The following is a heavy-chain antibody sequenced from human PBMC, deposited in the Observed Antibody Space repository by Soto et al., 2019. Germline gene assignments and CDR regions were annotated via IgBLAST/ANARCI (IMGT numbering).Heavy chain of an antibody. D-gene: IGHD3-22*01. J-gene: IGHJ4*02. CDR2: IVVGSGNT. CDR3: AAARGDRIGYSFDY. V-gene: IGHV1-58*01. CDR1: GFTFTRSA. Sequence: SVKVSCKASGFTFTRSAVQRVRQARGQRLEWIGWIVVGSGNTNYAQKFQERITITRDMSTSTAYMELSSLRSEDTAVYYCAAARGDRIGYSFDYWGQGTLVTVSS.